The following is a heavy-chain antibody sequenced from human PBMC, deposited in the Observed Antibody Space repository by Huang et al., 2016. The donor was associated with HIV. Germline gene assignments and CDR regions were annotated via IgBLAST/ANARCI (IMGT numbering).Heavy chain of an antibody. CDR3: ARHGGGGSQVTWFNP. D-gene: IGHD3-10*01. J-gene: IGHJ5*02. CDR2: IDQSGEN. CDR1: AGSFSTYS. V-gene: IGHV4-34*01. Sequence: QVHLKQWGTGLLKPSETLSLTCAIYAGSFSTYSWSWFRQSPGKGLAWIGKIDQSGENAYNPSLKGRVTMSVDTYKKQFSLKMTALTAADTAEYYGARHGGGGSQVTWFNPWGQGTLVSVSS.